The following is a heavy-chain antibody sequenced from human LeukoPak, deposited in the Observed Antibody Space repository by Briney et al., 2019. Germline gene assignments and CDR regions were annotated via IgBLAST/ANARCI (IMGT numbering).Heavy chain of an antibody. V-gene: IGHV3-23*01. J-gene: IGHJ4*02. Sequence: GRSLRLSCVVSGVTFNNYGMHWVRQAPGKGLEWVSAISGSGGSTYHADSVKGRFTISRDNSKNTLYLQMNSLRAEDTAVYYCAKGPNMVRGAPFDYWGQGTLVTVSS. CDR1: GVTFNNYG. CDR2: ISGSGGST. CDR3: AKGPNMVRGAPFDY. D-gene: IGHD3-10*01.